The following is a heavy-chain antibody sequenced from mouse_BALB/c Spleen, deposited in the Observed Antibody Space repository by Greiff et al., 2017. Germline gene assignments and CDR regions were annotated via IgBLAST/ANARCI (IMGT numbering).Heavy chain of an antibody. Sequence: VQLQQSGGGLVQPGGSLKLSCAASGFTFSSYGMSWVRHTPDKRLELVATINSNGGSTYYPDSVKGRFTISRDNAKNTLYLQMSSLKSEDTAMYYCAREGDYFDYWGQGTTLTVSS. V-gene: IGHV5-6-3*01. CDR3: AREGDYFDY. CDR2: INSNGGST. CDR1: GFTFSSYG. J-gene: IGHJ2*01.